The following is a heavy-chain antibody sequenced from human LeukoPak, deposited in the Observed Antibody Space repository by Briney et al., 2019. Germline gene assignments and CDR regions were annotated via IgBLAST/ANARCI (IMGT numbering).Heavy chain of an antibody. CDR2: IIPILGIA. V-gene: IGHV1-69*02. CDR3: ARLNYYGSGAPV. J-gene: IGHJ6*02. D-gene: IGHD3-10*01. Sequence: ASVKVSCKASGGAFSGYTISWVRQAPGQGLEWMGRIIPILGIANYAQKFQGRVTITADKSTSTAYMELSSLRSEDTAVYYCARLNYYGSGAPVWGQGTTVTVSS. CDR1: GGAFSGYT.